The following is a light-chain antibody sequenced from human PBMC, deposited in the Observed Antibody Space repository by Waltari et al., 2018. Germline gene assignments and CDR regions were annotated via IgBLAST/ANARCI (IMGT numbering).Light chain of an antibody. CDR3: VLYMGSGISQ. Sequence: QTVVTQEPSFSVSPGGTVTLTCALSSGAVSTDSYPPWYQPTPGPAPRTLIYSTNTRSSGVPDRFSGSILGNKAALTITGAQADDESDYYCVLYMGSGISQFGGGTKLTVL. CDR2: STN. CDR1: SGAVSTDSY. V-gene: IGLV8-61*01. J-gene: IGLJ2*01.